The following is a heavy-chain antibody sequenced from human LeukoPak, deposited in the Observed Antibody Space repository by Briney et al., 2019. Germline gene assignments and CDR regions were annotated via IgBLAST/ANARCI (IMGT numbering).Heavy chain of an antibody. D-gene: IGHD1-26*01. V-gene: IGHV3-30*18. CDR1: GFTFSSYA. CDR2: ISYDGSNK. J-gene: IGHJ4*02. Sequence: GGSLRLSCAASGFTFSSYAMSWVRQAPGKGLEWVAVISYDGSNKYYADSVKGRFTISRDNPKNTLYLQMNSLRAEDTAVYYCAKDSTVISGSFDYWGQGTLVTVSS. CDR3: AKDSTVISGSFDY.